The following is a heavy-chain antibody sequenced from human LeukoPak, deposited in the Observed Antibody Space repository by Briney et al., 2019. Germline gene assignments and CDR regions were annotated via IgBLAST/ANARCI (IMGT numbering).Heavy chain of an antibody. J-gene: IGHJ3*02. D-gene: IGHD4-17*01. Sequence: SETLSLTCTVSGGSISTYCWSWIRQPPGKGLEWIGHIYYSGSTNYNPSLKSRVTISVDTSKNHFSLKLSSVTAADTAVYYCARELTTVTTSGGGFDIWGQGTMVTVSS. CDR1: GGSISTYC. V-gene: IGHV4-59*01. CDR2: IYYSGST. CDR3: ARELTTVTTSGGGFDI.